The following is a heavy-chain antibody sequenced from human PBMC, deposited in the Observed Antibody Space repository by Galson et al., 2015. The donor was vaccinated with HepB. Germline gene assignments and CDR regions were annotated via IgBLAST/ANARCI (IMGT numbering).Heavy chain of an antibody. V-gene: IGHV1-69*13. CDR1: GGTFSSYA. D-gene: IGHD1-14*01. J-gene: IGHJ4*02. Sequence: SVKVSCKASGGTFSSYAISWVRQAPGQGLEWMGGIIPIFGTANYAQKFQGRVTITADESTSTAYMELSSLRSEDTAVYYCARDLPGPEGSMGDDWGQGTLVTVSS. CDR2: IIPIFGTA. CDR3: ARDLPGPEGSMGDD.